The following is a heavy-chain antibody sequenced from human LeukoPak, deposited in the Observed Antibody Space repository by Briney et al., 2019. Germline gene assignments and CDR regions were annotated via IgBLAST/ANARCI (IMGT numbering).Heavy chain of an antibody. CDR3: ARAGEEGSSPLRAFDI. D-gene: IGHD6-13*01. J-gene: IGHJ3*02. V-gene: IGHV4-34*01. CDR1: GGSLSGYY. CDR2: INHSGST. Sequence: SETLSLTCAVYGGSLSGYYWSWIRQPPGKGLEWIGEINHSGSTNYNPSLKSRVTISVDTSKNQFSLKLSSVTAADTAVYYCARAGEEGSSPLRAFDIWGQGTMVTVSS.